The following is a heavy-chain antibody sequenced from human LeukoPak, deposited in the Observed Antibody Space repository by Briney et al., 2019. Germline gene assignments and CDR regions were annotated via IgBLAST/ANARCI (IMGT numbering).Heavy chain of an antibody. CDR1: GGSFSGYY. Sequence: SSETLSLTCAVYGGSFSGYYWSWIRQPPGKGLEWIGEINHSGSTNYNPSLKSRVTISVDTSKNQFFLKLSSVTAADTAVYYCARDLRLRPPAAYGMDVWGQGTTVTVSS. CDR3: ARDLRLRPPAAYGMDV. V-gene: IGHV4-34*01. CDR2: INHSGST. J-gene: IGHJ6*02. D-gene: IGHD5/OR15-5a*01.